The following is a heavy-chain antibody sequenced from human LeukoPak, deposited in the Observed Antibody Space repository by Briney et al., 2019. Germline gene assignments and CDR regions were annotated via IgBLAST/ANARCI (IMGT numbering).Heavy chain of an antibody. J-gene: IGHJ4*02. CDR2: VYYSGET. D-gene: IGHD2-21*01. CDR3: AGLQGDSTAIFDY. V-gene: IGHV4-59*11. Sequence: SETLSLTCTVSGSSISGHYWSWIRQPPAKGLEWVGYVYYSGETNYNPSLKSRVTISVDTSKNQFSLKLTSVTAADTAVYYCAGLQGDSTAIFDYWGQGILVSVSS. CDR1: GSSISGHY.